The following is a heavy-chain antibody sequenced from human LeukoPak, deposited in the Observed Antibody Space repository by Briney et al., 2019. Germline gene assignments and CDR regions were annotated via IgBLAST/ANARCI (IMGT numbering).Heavy chain of an antibody. Sequence: PSETLSLTCAVYGGSFSGYYWSWIRQPPGKGLEWIGEINHSGSTIYNPSLKSRVTISVDTSKNQFSLKLSSVTAADTAVYYCAREGLRYFDWLLPVHDAFDIWGQGTMVTVSS. CDR1: GGSFSGYY. CDR2: INHSGST. CDR3: AREGLRYFDWLLPVHDAFDI. J-gene: IGHJ3*02. V-gene: IGHV4-34*01. D-gene: IGHD3-9*01.